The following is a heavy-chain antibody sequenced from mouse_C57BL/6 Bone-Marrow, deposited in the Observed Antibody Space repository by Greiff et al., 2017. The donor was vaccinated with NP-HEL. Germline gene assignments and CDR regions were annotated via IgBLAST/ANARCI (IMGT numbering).Heavy chain of an antibody. CDR2: IYPRDGST. J-gene: IGHJ3*01. CDR3: ARAYYSAY. Sequence: LVESGPELVKPGASVKLSCKASGYTFTSYDINWVKQRPGQGLEWIGWIYPRDGSTKYNEKFKGKATLTVDTSSSTAYMELHSLTSEDSAVYFCARAYYSAYWGQGTLVTVSA. CDR1: GYTFTSYD. V-gene: IGHV1-85*01. D-gene: IGHD2-12*01.